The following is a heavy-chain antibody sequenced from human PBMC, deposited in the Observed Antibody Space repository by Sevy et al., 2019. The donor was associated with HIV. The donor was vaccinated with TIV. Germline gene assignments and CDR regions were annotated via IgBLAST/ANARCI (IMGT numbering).Heavy chain of an antibody. CDR1: GFTFTDYW. Sequence: GGCLRLSCAASGFTFTDYWMSWVRQTPGKGLEWVATIKQDESEKYYVDSVKGRFAISRDNGKNSVSLQMNGLRVEDTALYYCAREVGGFYWRPYYFDSWGHGTLVTVSS. J-gene: IGHJ4*01. D-gene: IGHD2-21*02. CDR3: AREVGGFYWRPYYFDS. CDR2: IKQDESEK. V-gene: IGHV3-7*01.